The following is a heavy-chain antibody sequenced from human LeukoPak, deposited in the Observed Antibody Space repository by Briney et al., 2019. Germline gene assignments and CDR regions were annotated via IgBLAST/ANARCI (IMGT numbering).Heavy chain of an antibody. Sequence: GGSLRLSCAASGFTFSSYAMYWVRQAPGKGLEWVSAISGSGGSTYYADSVKGRFTISRDNAKNSLYLQMNSLRAEDTAVYYCARIYDSSGYVFDSWGQGTLVTVSS. CDR1: GFTFSSYA. J-gene: IGHJ4*02. D-gene: IGHD3-22*01. CDR2: ISGSGGST. CDR3: ARIYDSSGYVFDS. V-gene: IGHV3-23*01.